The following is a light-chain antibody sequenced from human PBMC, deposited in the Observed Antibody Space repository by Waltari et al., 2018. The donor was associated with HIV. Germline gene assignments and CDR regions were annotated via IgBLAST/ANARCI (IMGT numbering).Light chain of an antibody. V-gene: IGLV2-8*01. CDR2: EVS. CDR1: TKDVGLYNY. CDR3: SSYAGSNTLL. Sequence: QSALTQPPSASGSPGQSVTISCTGTTKDVGLYNYVSWYQQNPGEAPKLIIFEVSKRPSGVPYRFSGSKSCNTASLTVSGLQSEDKADYFCSSYAGSNTLLFGGGTTLTVL. J-gene: IGLJ2*01.